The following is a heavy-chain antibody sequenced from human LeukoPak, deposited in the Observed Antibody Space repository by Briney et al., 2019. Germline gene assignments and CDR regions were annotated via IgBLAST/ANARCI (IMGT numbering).Heavy chain of an antibody. V-gene: IGHV3-21*01. J-gene: IGHJ4*02. D-gene: IGHD4-17*01. Sequence: GVSLRLSCAASGFTFSSYSMNWVRQAPGKGLEWVSSISSSSSYIYYADSVKGRFTISRDNAKNSLYLQMNSLRAEDTAVYYCARVGRTVTTSTGDYWGQGTLVTVSS. CDR1: GFTFSSYS. CDR3: ARVGRTVTTSTGDY. CDR2: ISSSSSYI.